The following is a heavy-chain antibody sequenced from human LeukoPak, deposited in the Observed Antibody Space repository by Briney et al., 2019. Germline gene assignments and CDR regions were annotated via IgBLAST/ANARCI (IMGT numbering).Heavy chain of an antibody. D-gene: IGHD4-23*01. V-gene: IGHV3-66*01. CDR1: EFTVGRNY. CDR2: LYSGTRA. J-gene: IGHJ6*02. Sequence: GGSLRLSCAASEFTVGRNYMNWVRQAPGKGLEWVSVLYSGTRADYADSVKGRFTISGDNSKNTLYLQMNSLRAEDTGVCYCARDNSPYGMDVWGQGTTVTVSS. CDR3: ARDNSPYGMDV.